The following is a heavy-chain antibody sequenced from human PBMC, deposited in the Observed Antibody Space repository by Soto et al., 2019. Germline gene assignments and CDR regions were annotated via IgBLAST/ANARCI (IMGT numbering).Heavy chain of an antibody. Sequence: SETLSLTCTVSGGSVSSGSYYWSWIRQPPGKGLEWIGYIYYSGSTNNNPSLKSRVTISVDTSTNQFSLKLSSVTAADTAVYYCARLVVVVAATGGFDYWGQGTLVTVSS. J-gene: IGHJ4*02. CDR2: IYYSGST. D-gene: IGHD2-15*01. CDR3: ARLVVVVAATGGFDY. V-gene: IGHV4-61*01. CDR1: GGSVSSGSYY.